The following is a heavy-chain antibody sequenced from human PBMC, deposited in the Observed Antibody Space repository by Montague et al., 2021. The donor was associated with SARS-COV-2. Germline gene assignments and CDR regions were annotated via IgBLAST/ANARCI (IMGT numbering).Heavy chain of an antibody. CDR3: ARAEWQERRIGYYYFGLDV. Sequence: SETLSLTCAVSGGSISTYCWSWIRQSPGKGLEWIGYIHYSGSTNYNPSLKSRVTMSLDTSQIQFSLRLTFVTAADTGVYYCARAEWQERRIGYYYFGLDVWGQGTTVTVSS. CDR1: GGSISTYC. CDR2: IHYSGST. D-gene: IGHD3-3*01. J-gene: IGHJ6*02. V-gene: IGHV4-59*01.